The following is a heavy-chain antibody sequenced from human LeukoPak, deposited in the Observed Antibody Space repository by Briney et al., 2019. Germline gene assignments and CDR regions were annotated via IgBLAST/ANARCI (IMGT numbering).Heavy chain of an antibody. J-gene: IGHJ4*02. D-gene: IGHD4-17*01. CDR2: INSAGST. CDR3: AKDQNTVATAPFDY. CDR1: GFTFSSYA. V-gene: IGHV3-23*01. Sequence: GGSLRLSCAASGFTFSSYAMSWVRQAPGKGLEWVSAINSAGSTYYGDSVRGRLTISRDNSKNVLYLQMNGLRAEDTALYYCAKDQNTVATAPFDYWGQGTLVTVSS.